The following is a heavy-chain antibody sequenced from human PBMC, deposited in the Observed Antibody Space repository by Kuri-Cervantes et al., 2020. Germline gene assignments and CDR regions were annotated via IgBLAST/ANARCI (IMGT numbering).Heavy chain of an antibody. D-gene: IGHD6-19*01. Sequence: SGPTLVKPTQTLTLTCTFSGFSLSTSGVGVGWIRQPPGKALEWLALIYWDDDKRYSPSLKSRLTITRDTSKHQVVLTMTNMDPADTATYYCAHTSDRIAVAGRATFGMDVWGQGTTVTVSS. CDR1: GFSLSTSGVG. CDR2: IYWDDDK. CDR3: AHTSDRIAVAGRATFGMDV. V-gene: IGHV2-5*02. J-gene: IGHJ6*02.